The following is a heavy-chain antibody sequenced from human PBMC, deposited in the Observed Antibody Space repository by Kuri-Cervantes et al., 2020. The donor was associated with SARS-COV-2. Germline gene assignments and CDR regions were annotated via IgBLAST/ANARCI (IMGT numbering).Heavy chain of an antibody. Sequence: GGSLRLSCAASGFTVSSNYMSWVRQAPGKGLEWVSVIYSGGSTYYADSVKGRFTISRDNSKNTLYLQMNSLRAEDTPVYYCASPSSTTGTTVGFDPWGQGTLVTVSS. CDR1: GFTVSSNY. V-gene: IGHV3-53*01. CDR3: ASPSSTTGTTVGFDP. CDR2: IYSGGST. J-gene: IGHJ5*02. D-gene: IGHD1-1*01.